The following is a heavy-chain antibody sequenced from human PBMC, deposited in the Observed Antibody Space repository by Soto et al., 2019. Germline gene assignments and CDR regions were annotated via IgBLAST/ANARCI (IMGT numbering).Heavy chain of an antibody. J-gene: IGHJ4*02. V-gene: IGHV1-2*02. CDR3: ARGGPIVGATIGGDY. D-gene: IGHD1-26*01. Sequence: GASVKVSCKASGYTFTGYYMHWVRQAPGQGLEWMGWINPNSGGTNYAQKFQGRVTMTRDTSISTAYMELSRLRSDDTAVYYCARGGPIVGATIGGDYWGQGTLVTAPQ. CDR1: GYTFTGYY. CDR2: INPNSGGT.